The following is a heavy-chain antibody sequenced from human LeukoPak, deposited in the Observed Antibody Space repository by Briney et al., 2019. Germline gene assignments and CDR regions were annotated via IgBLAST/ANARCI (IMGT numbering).Heavy chain of an antibody. J-gene: IGHJ3*02. Sequence: ASVKVSCKASGYTFTGYYMHWVRQAPGQGLEWMGWINPNSGGTNYAQKFQGRVTMTRDTSISTAYMELSRLRSDDTAVYYCAREGDNYDFWSGYSGNDAFDIWGQGTMVTVSS. D-gene: IGHD3-3*01. V-gene: IGHV1-2*02. CDR1: GYTFTGYY. CDR2: INPNSGGT. CDR3: AREGDNYDFWSGYSGNDAFDI.